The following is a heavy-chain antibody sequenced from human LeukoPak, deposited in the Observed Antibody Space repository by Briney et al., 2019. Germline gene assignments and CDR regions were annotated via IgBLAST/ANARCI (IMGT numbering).Heavy chain of an antibody. J-gene: IGHJ4*02. V-gene: IGHV4-59*01. CDR2: IYYSGST. Sequence: PLETLSLTCTVSGGSISSYYWSWIRQPPGKGLEWIGYIYYSGSTNYNPSLKSRVTISVDTSKNQFSLKLSSVTAADTAVYYCARVGPMVAATYYFDYWGQGTLVTVSS. CDR3: ARVGPMVAATYYFDY. CDR1: GGSISSYY. D-gene: IGHD2-15*01.